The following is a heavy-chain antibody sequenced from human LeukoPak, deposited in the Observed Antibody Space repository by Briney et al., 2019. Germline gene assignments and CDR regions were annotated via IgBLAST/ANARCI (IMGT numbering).Heavy chain of an antibody. CDR2: ISSSSSYI. V-gene: IGHV3-21*01. J-gene: IGHJ6*02. CDR1: GFTFSSYS. D-gene: IGHD2-2*01. Sequence: EGSLRLSCAASGFTFSSYSMNWVRQAPGKGLEWVSSISSSSSYIYYADSVKGRFTISRDNAKNSLYLQMNSLRAEDTAVYYCARVLRSTSPTPYYYYYGMDVWGQGTTVIVSS. CDR3: ARVLRSTSPTPYYYYYGMDV.